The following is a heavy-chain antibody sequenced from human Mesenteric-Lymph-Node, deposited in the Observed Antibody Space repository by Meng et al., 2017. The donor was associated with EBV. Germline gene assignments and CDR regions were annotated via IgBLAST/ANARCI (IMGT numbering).Heavy chain of an antibody. CDR1: GFTFRDYY. CDR3: ARDLDAYYYGSGSYRLDY. D-gene: IGHD3-10*01. V-gene: IGHV3-11*01. CDR2: ISSSGSTI. Sequence: QVQLVESGGXXVXPGXSLXLSCAASGFTFRDYYMSWIRQAPGKGLEWVSHISSSGSTIYYADSVKGRFTISRDNAKNSLYLQMNSLRAEDTAVYYCARDLDAYYYGSGSYRLDYWGQGTLVTVSS. J-gene: IGHJ4*02.